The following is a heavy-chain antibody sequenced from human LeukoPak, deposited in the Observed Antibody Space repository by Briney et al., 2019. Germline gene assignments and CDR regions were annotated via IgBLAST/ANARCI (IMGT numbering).Heavy chain of an antibody. V-gene: IGHV4-30-4*08. CDR1: GGSISSGDYY. Sequence: PSETLSLTCTVSGGSISSGDYYPPHTPPPPPHPPHSPPPPSPTPRPYYNPSLKSRVTISVDTSKNQFSLKLSSVTAADTAVYYCARVGYWDYYDSSGFFAFDIWGQGTMVTVSS. CDR3: ARVGYWDYYDSSGFFAFDI. J-gene: IGHJ3*02. D-gene: IGHD3-22*01. CDR2: PSPTPRP.